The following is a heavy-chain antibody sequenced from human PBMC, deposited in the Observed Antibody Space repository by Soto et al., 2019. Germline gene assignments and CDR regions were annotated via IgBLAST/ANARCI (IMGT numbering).Heavy chain of an antibody. CDR1: LGTFSMYS. J-gene: IGHJ4*02. D-gene: IGHD2-8*02. Sequence: ASVXVSFKSALGTFSMYSSNFLLQAPGQGLEWMGEIIPIFGTTNYEQKFQGRVTITADESTSTAYMELSSLRSEDTAVYYCARAGGRHSGGIDYWGQGTLVTVSS. CDR3: ARAGGRHSGGIDY. V-gene: IGHV1-69*13. CDR2: IIPIFGTT.